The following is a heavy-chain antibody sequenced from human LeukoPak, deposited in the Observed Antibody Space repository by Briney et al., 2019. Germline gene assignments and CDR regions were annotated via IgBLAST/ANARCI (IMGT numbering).Heavy chain of an antibody. D-gene: IGHD6-19*01. CDR1: GGSFSGYY. CDR3: ATGRPEGIAVAATFDY. V-gene: IGHV4-34*01. Sequence: SETLSLTCAVYGGSFSGYYWSWIRQPPGKGLEWIGEINHSGSTNYNPSLKSRVTISVDTSKNQFSLKLSSVTAADTAVYYCATGRPEGIAVAATFDYWGQGTLVTVSS. J-gene: IGHJ4*02. CDR2: INHSGST.